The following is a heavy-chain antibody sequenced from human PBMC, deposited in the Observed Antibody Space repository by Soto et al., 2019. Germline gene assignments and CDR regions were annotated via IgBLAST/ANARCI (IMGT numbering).Heavy chain of an antibody. V-gene: IGHV4-59*01. CDR3: ARDDGFRTEYFHY. J-gene: IGHJ1*01. CDR2: IYYSGST. D-gene: IGHD6-25*01. Sequence: SETLSLTCTVSGGSISTYYWSWIRQPPGKGLEWIGYIYYSGSTKYNPSLKSRVTLSVDTSKNQFSLKLSSVTAADTAVYYCARDDGFRTEYFHYWGQGTLVTV. CDR1: GGSISTYY.